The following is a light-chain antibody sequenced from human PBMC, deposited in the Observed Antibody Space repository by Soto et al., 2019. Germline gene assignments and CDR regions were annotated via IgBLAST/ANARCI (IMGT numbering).Light chain of an antibody. V-gene: IGKV1-39*01. CDR3: QQSYHTPWT. J-gene: IGKJ1*01. Sequence: DIQMTQSPSTLSASVGDRVTITCRASQSISSWLAWYQQKPGKAPNLLIYAASTLQRGVPRRFSGSGSGTDLTLTITSLQPGDFATYYCQQSYHTPWTFGQGTKVDI. CDR2: AAS. CDR1: QSISSW.